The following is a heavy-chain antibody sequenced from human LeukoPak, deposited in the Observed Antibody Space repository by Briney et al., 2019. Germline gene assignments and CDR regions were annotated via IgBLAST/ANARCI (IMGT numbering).Heavy chain of an antibody. J-gene: IGHJ4*02. D-gene: IGHD6-19*01. V-gene: IGHV1-2*06. CDR2: INPNSGGT. CDR3: ATGGRYSSGWIDY. CDR1: GYTFPGYY. Sequence: ASVTVSCKASGYTFPGYYMHWVRQAPGQGLEWMGRINPNSGGTNYAQKFQGRVTMTRDTSISTAYMELSRLRSDDTAVYYCATGGRYSSGWIDYWGQGTLVTVSS.